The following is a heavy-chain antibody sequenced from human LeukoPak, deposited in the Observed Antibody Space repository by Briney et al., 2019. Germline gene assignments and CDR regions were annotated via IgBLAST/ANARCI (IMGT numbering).Heavy chain of an antibody. V-gene: IGHV3-74*03. CDR2: INTDGTVT. D-gene: IGHD6-19*01. Sequence: QPGGSLRLSCAASGFTFSKYWMLGVRQAPGKGLESVSRINTDGTVTTYADSVKGRFTVSRDNADNTMFLQMNSVRDEDTAVYYCATKQWLAPPPDSWGQGTPVTVSS. CDR1: GFTFSKYW. J-gene: IGHJ4*02. CDR3: ATKQWLAPPPDS.